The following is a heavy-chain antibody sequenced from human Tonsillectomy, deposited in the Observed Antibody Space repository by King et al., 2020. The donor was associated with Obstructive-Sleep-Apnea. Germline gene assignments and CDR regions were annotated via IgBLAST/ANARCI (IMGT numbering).Heavy chain of an antibody. CDR3: ARHDEYGGNSDYFDY. Sequence: VQLQESGPGLVKPSETLSLTCTVSGGSISRYYWSWIRQPPGKGLEWIGYIYYSGSTNYNPSLKSRVIISVDTSKNQFSLKLSSVTAADTAVYYCARHDEYGGNSDYFDYWGQGTLVTVSS. D-gene: IGHD4-23*01. CDR1: GGSISRYY. V-gene: IGHV4-59*08. J-gene: IGHJ4*02. CDR2: IYYSGST.